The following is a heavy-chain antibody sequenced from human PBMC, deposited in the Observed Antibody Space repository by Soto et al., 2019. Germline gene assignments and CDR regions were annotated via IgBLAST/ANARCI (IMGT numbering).Heavy chain of an antibody. CDR3: ARRGVIITNRNWFDP. Sequence: SETLSLTCAVYGGSFSGYYWSWIRQPPGKGLGWIGEINHSGSTNYNPSLKSRVTISVDTSKNQFSLKLSSVTAADTAVYYCARRGVIITNRNWFDPWGQGTLVTVSS. D-gene: IGHD3-10*01. CDR1: GGSFSGYY. CDR2: INHSGST. J-gene: IGHJ5*02. V-gene: IGHV4-34*01.